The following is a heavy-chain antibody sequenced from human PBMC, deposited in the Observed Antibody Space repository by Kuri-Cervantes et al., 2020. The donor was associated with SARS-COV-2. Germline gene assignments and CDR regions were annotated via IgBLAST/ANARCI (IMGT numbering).Heavy chain of an antibody. D-gene: IGHD2-15*01. CDR2: MNPNSGNT. CDR1: GYTFTSYD. Sequence: ASLQVSCKASGYTFTSYDINWVRQATGQGLEWMGWMNPNSGNTGYAQKFQGRVTITRNTSISTAYIELSSLRSEDTVVYYCARERSTLLSFDYWGQGTLVTVSS. J-gene: IGHJ4*02. V-gene: IGHV1-8*03. CDR3: ARERSTLLSFDY.